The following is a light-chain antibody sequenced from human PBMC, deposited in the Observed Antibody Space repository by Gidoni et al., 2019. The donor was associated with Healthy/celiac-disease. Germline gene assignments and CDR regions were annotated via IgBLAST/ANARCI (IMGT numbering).Light chain of an antibody. CDR2: AAS. V-gene: IGKV1-39*01. CDR3: QLSYSTPFA. Sequence: DIQMTQSPSSLSASVGDRVTITCRASQSISSYLNWYQQKPGKAAKLLIYAASSLQSGVPSRFSGIGSGTDFTLTFISLHPEDFATYYCQLSYSTPFAFGPXTKVDIK. CDR1: QSISSY. J-gene: IGKJ3*01.